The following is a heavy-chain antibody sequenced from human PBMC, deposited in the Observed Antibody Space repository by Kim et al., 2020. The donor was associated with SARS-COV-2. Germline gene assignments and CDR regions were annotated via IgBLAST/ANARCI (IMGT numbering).Heavy chain of an antibody. CDR2: ITGNGGGTNYA. CDR1: GFTFSSHG. CDR3: AKAYFSSGTPGGHFDN. Sequence: GGSLRLSCVGSGFTFSSHGMSWVRQAPGKGLEWVSAITGNGGGTNYANYADSVKGRFTISRDNYKNTLYLQMNSLKVEDTAVYYCAKAYFSSGTPGGHFDNWGQGTLVTVSS. J-gene: IGHJ4*02. D-gene: IGHD3-10*01. V-gene: IGHV3-23*01.